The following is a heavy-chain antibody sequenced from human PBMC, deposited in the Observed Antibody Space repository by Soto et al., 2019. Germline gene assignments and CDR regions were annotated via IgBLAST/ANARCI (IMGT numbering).Heavy chain of an antibody. D-gene: IGHD3-22*01. CDR2: IYWDDDE. CDR3: AHSYYASSGYYYYFDY. Sequence: QITLKESGPTLVKPTQTLTLTCTFSGFSLSTSGVGVGWIRQPPGNALEWLALIYWDDDERYSPSLKCRLTITKYTSKNQVVLTMTNMDPVDTATYYCAHSYYASSGYYYYFDYWGQGTLVTVSS. J-gene: IGHJ4*02. V-gene: IGHV2-5*02. CDR1: GFSLSTSGVG.